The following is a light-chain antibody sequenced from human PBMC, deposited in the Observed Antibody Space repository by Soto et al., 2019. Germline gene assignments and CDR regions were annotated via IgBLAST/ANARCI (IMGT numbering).Light chain of an antibody. J-gene: IGKJ1*01. V-gene: IGKV1-17*01. CDR2: AAS. Sequence: DIQMTQFPSSLSASVGDRVTITCRASQGIRNDLGWYQQKPGKAPKRLIYAASSLQSGVPSRFSGSGSATEXTXXISXXQPEDSATFYCLQHSTYPLTFGQGTKVEIK. CDR1: QGIRND. CDR3: LQHSTYPLT.